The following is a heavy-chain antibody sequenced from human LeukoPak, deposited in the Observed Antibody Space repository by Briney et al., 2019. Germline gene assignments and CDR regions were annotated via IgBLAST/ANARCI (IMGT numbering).Heavy chain of an antibody. CDR1: GASINDYY. Sequence: SETLSLTCSVSGASINDYYWSWIRQPPGEGLQWIGSIYYSGSTYYNPSLKSRVTISVDTSKNQFSLKLSSVTAADTAVYYCARADDYYDSSGSTYWGQGTLVTVSS. V-gene: IGHV4-59*12. CDR2: IYYSGST. CDR3: ARADDYYDSSGSTY. D-gene: IGHD3-22*01. J-gene: IGHJ4*02.